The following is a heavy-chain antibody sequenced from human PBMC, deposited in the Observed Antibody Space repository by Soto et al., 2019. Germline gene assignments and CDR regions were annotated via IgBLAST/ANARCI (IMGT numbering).Heavy chain of an antibody. V-gene: IGHV3-74*01. J-gene: IGHJ5*02. D-gene: IGHD3-3*01. Sequence: SGGSLRLSCAASGFTFSSYWMHWVRQAPGKGLVWVSRINSDGSSTNYADSVKGRFTISRDNAKRTVYLQMNGLRAEDTAMYFCARDGYYDFWSGPTGCNWFDPWGQGTLVTVSS. CDR1: GFTFSSYW. CDR2: INSDGSST. CDR3: ARDGYYDFWSGPTGCNWFDP.